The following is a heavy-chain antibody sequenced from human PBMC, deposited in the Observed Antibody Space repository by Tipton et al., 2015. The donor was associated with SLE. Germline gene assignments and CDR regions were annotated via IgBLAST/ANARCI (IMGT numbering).Heavy chain of an antibody. CDR1: GGSISSSSYY. CDR3: ARDQFHAIAARPFDY. D-gene: IGHD6-6*01. J-gene: IGHJ4*02. V-gene: IGHV4-39*07. Sequence: TLSLTCTVSGGSISSSSYYWGWIRQPPGKGLEWIGSIYYSGSTYYNPSLKSRVTISVDTSKNQFSLKLSSVTAADTAVYYCARDQFHAIAARPFDYWGQGTLVTVSS. CDR2: IYYSGST.